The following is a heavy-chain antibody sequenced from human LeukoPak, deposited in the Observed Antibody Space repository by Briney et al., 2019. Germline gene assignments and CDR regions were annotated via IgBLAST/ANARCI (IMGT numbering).Heavy chain of an antibody. V-gene: IGHV3-74*01. J-gene: IGHJ5*02. CDR3: ARGRYCSGGSCYWEYNWFDP. Sequence: PGGSLRLSCAASGFTFSSYWMHWVRQAPGKGLVCVSRINSDGSSTSYADSVKGRFTISRDNAKNTLYLQMNSLRAEDTAVYYCARGRYCSGGSCYWEYNWFDPWGQGTLVTVSS. CDR2: INSDGSST. D-gene: IGHD2-15*01. CDR1: GFTFSSYW.